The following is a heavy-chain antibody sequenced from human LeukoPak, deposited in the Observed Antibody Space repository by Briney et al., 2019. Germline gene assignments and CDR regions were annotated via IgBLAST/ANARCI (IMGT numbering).Heavy chain of an antibody. D-gene: IGHD6-25*01. CDR1: GFTFSSYA. CDR3: ARDVSGRDDF. Sequence: GGSLRLSCSASGFTFSSYAMHWVRQAPGKGLVWVSHINSDGSTTNYADSVKGRFTISRDNAKNTLFLQMNSLRVEDTAVYYCARDVSGRDDFWGQGTLVTVSS. V-gene: IGHV3-74*01. J-gene: IGHJ4*02. CDR2: INSDGSTT.